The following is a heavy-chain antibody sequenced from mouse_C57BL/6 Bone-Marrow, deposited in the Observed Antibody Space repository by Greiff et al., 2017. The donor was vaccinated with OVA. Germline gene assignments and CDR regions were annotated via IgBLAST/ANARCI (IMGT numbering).Heavy chain of an antibody. CDR3: ARDGGYSNYEGVAY. CDR1: GFTFSSYA. CDR2: ISDGGSYT. V-gene: IGHV5-4*01. Sequence: EVQRVESGGGLAKPGGSLKLSCAASGFTFSSYAMSWVRQTPEKRLEWVATISDGGSYTYYPDNVKGRFTIYRDNAKNNLYLQMSHLKSEDTAMYYCARDGGYSNYEGVAYWGQGTLVTVSA. J-gene: IGHJ3*01. D-gene: IGHD2-5*01.